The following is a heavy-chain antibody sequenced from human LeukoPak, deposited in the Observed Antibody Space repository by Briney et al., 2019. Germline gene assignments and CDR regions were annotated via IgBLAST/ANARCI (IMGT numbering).Heavy chain of an antibody. CDR3: AAGYDFWSGRFDY. J-gene: IGHJ4*02. Sequence: PGRSLRLSCAASGFTFSSYGMHWVRQAPGKGLEWVAVISYDGSNKYYADSVKGRFTISRDNSKNTLYLQMNSLRAEDTAVYYCAAGYDFWSGRFDYWGQGTLVTVSS. V-gene: IGHV3-30*03. D-gene: IGHD3-3*01. CDR2: ISYDGSNK. CDR1: GFTFSSYG.